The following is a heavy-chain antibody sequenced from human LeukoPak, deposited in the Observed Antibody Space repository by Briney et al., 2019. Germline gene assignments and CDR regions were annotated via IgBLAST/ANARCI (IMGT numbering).Heavy chain of an antibody. J-gene: IGHJ4*02. CDR2: IYTDGST. V-gene: IGHV3-53*01. CDR3: AGAYGDNYFHY. Sequence: GGSLRLSCAASGFTVSRNYMSWVRQAPAKGLEWVSVIYTDGSTYYADSVRGRFTISRDTSENTLYLQMNSLRAEDTALYYCAGAYGDNYFHYWGQGTLVTVSS. D-gene: IGHD4-17*01. CDR1: GFTVSRNY.